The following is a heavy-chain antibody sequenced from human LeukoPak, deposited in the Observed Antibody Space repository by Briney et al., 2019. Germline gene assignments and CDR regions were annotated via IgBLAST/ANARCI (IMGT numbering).Heavy chain of an antibody. D-gene: IGHD6-13*01. J-gene: IGHJ6*03. CDR1: GGSFSGYY. CDR3: ARGVAQQLVTYYYYYYYIDV. V-gene: IGHV4-34*01. CDR2: TNHSGST. Sequence: PSETLSLTCAVYGGSFSGYYWSWIPQPPGKGREWIGETNHSGSTNYNPSLKSRVTISVDTSKNQFSLKLSPVTAADTAVYYCARGVAQQLVTYYYYYYYIDVWGKGNTVTVSS.